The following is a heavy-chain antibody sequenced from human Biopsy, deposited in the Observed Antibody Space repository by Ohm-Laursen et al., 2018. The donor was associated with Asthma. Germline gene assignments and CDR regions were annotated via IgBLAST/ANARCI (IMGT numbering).Heavy chain of an antibody. J-gene: IGHJ5*02. D-gene: IGHD1-20*01. CDR2: IDQSGYT. CDR1: GGYLTGHY. CDR3: ARAAITGIRGWFDP. V-gene: IGHV4-34*01. Sequence: GTLSLTCTVYGGYLTGHYWNWIRQPPGKGLEWIGKIDQSGYTNYNPSLKSRVTISADTSKNQFHLNLSSVTAADTAVYFCARAAITGIRGWFDPWGQGTQVTVSS.